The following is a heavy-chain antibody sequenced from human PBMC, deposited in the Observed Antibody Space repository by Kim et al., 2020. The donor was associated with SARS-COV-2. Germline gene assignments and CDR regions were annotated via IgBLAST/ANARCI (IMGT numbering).Heavy chain of an antibody. CDR1: GFTFDDYG. CDR2: INWNGGST. CDR3: ARGDILTGYYNVGFGGIPSYGMDV. D-gene: IGHD3-9*01. Sequence: GGSLRLSCAASGFTFDDYGMSWVRQAPGKGLEWVSGINWNGGSTGYADSVKGRFTISRDNAKNSLYLQMNSLRAEDTALYHCARGDILTGYYNVGFGGIPSYGMDVWGQGTTVTVSS. J-gene: IGHJ6*02. V-gene: IGHV3-20*01.